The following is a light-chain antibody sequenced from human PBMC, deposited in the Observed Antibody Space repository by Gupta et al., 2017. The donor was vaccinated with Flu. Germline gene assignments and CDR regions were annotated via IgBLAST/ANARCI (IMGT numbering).Light chain of an antibody. CDR1: QSVSSN. CDR2: GAS. CDR3: QQYNDWPRT. V-gene: IGKV3-15*01. Sequence: EIVMTQSPVTLSVSPGGRATLSCRASQSVSSNLAWYQQKPGQAPRLLIYGASTRATGIPARFSGSGSGTEFTLTISSLQSEDLAFYYCQQYNDWPRTFGLGTKVEIK. J-gene: IGKJ1*01.